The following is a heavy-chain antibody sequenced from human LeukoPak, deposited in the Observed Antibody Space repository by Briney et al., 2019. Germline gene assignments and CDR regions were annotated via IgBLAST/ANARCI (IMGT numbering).Heavy chain of an antibody. J-gene: IGHJ6*03. CDR2: INPNSGGA. D-gene: IGHD3-9*01. CDR1: GYTFTGYY. V-gene: IGHV1-2*02. Sequence: ASVKVSCKASGYTFTGYYMHWVRQAPGQGLEWMGWINPNSGGANYAQKFQGRVTMTRDTSISTAYMELSRLRSDDTAVYYCARGLRYFDWLRSYYYYYYMDVWGKGTTVTISS. CDR3: ARGLRYFDWLRSYYYYYYMDV.